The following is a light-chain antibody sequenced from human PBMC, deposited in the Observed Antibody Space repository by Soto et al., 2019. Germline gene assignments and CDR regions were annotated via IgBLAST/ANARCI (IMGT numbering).Light chain of an antibody. CDR3: QTWGTGIQV. V-gene: IGLV4-69*01. J-gene: IGLJ2*01. CDR2: LNSDGSH. Sequence: QLVLTQSPSASASLGASVKLTCTLSSGHSRNSIAWHQQQPGKGPRYLMNLNSDGSHKKGDGIPDRFSGSSSGAERYLTISSLQSEDEADYYCQTWGTGIQVFGGGTKLTVL. CDR1: SGHSRNS.